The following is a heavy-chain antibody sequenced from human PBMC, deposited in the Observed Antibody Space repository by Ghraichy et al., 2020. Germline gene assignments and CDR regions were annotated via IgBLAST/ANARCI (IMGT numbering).Heavy chain of an antibody. D-gene: IGHD3-16*01. J-gene: IGHJ3*02. CDR1: GFTFSSYS. CDR3: ARVWGTVSHDAFDI. V-gene: IGHV3-21*01. CDR2: ISSSSSYI. Sequence: GGSLRLSCAASGFTFSSYSMNWVRQAPGKGLEWVSSISSSSSYIYYADSVKGRFTISRDNAKNSLYLQMNSLRAEDTAVYYCARVWGTVSHDAFDIWGQGTMVTVSS.